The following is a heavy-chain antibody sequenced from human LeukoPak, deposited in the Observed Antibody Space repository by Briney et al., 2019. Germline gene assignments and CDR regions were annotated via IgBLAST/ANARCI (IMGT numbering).Heavy chain of an antibody. CDR3: ARLSLVRDRPFNIVVVPAAITPAFDP. CDR1: GYTFTDYY. J-gene: IGHJ5*02. D-gene: IGHD2-2*01. Sequence: ASVKVTCKASGYTFTDYYMHWVRQAPGQGLEWMGWINPNSGGTDYAQKFQGRVTMTRDTSISTAYMELSRLRSDDTAVYYCARLSLVRDRPFNIVVVPAAITPAFDPWGQGTLVTVSS. V-gene: IGHV1-2*02. CDR2: INPNSGGT.